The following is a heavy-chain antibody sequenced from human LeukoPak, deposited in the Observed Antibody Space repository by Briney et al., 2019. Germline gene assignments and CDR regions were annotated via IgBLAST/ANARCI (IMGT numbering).Heavy chain of an antibody. CDR3: ARQKCTSASCLTKNASDI. Sequence: SETLSLTCTVSGSISGYYWSWIRQPPGKGLEWIGYIYTSGSTNYNPSLESRVTISVDTSKNQFSLDLSSVTAADTAVYYCARQKCTSASCLTKNASDIWGQGTMVTVSS. V-gene: IGHV4-4*09. CDR1: GSISGYY. D-gene: IGHD2-2*01. J-gene: IGHJ3*02. CDR2: IYTSGST.